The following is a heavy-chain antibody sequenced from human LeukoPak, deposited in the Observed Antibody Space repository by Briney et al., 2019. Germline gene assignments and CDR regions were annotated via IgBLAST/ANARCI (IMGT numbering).Heavy chain of an antibody. Sequence: GGSLRLSCAASGFTVSSNYMSWVRQAPGKGLEWVSVIYSGGSTYYADSVKGRFTISRDNSKNTLYLQMNSLRAEDTAVYYCARDWWSGPYYGMDVWGQGTTVTVSS. J-gene: IGHJ6*02. CDR1: GFTVSSNY. CDR3: ARDWWSGPYYGMDV. CDR2: IYSGGST. D-gene: IGHD2-15*01. V-gene: IGHV3-53*01.